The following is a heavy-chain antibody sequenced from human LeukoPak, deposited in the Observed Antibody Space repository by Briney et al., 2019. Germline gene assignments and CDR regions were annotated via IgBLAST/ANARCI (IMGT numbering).Heavy chain of an antibody. J-gene: IGHJ6*02. V-gene: IGHV3-23*01. Sequence: PGGSLRLSCAASGFTFSSYAMSWVRQAPGKGLEWVSAISGSGGSTYYADSVKGRFTISRDNSKNTLYLQMNSLRAEDTAVYYCAKDGSGSYYNLGYYYYGMDVWGQGTTVTVSS. CDR3: AKDGSGSYYNLGYYYYGMDV. CDR1: GFTFSSYA. D-gene: IGHD3-10*01. CDR2: ISGSGGST.